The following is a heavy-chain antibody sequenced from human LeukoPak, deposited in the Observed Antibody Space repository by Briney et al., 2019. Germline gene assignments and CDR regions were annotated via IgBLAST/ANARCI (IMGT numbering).Heavy chain of an antibody. J-gene: IGHJ4*02. CDR3: TQSNY. CDR2: IRSKADNYAT. V-gene: IGHV3-73*01. Sequence: GGSLRLSCAASGFTFSGSPILWVRQASGRGLEWVGRIRSKADNYATAYAASVQGRCTISRDDSKSTAYLQLNSLKTEDTAVYYCTQSNYWGQGALVTVSS. CDR1: GFTFSGSP.